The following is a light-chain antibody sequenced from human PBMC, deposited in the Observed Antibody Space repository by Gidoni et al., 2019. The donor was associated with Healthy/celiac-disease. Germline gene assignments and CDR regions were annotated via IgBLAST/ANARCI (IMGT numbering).Light chain of an antibody. CDR2: QDS. V-gene: IGLV3-1*01. Sequence: YELTQPPSVSVPPGQTARITCSGDKLGDKYACWYQQKPGQSPVLVIYQDSKRPSGIPERFSGSNSGNTATLTISGTQAMDEADYYCQAWDSSTYVFGTGTKVTVL. J-gene: IGLJ1*01. CDR3: QAWDSSTYV. CDR1: KLGDKY.